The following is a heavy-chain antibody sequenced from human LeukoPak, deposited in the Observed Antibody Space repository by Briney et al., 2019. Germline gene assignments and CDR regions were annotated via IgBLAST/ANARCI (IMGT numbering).Heavy chain of an antibody. CDR2: IYTSGST. J-gene: IGHJ3*02. Sequence: SETLSLTCTVTGGSISSYYWSWIRQPAGKGLDWIGRIYTSGSTNYNPSLKSRVTMSVDTSKNQFSLKLSSVTAADTAVYYCARELLNYYGSGSYPIDAFDIWGQGTMVTVSS. D-gene: IGHD3-10*01. V-gene: IGHV4-4*07. CDR3: ARELLNYYGSGSYPIDAFDI. CDR1: GGSISSYY.